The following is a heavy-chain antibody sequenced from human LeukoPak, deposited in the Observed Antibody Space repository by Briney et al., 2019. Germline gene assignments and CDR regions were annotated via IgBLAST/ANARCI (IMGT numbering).Heavy chain of an antibody. V-gene: IGHV4-59*01. CDR1: GGSISSYY. CDR2: IYYSGST. J-gene: IGHJ5*02. D-gene: IGHD1-26*01. CDR3: ARVTSGSYAWFDP. Sequence: PSETLSLTCTVSGGSISSYYWSWIRQPPGKGLEWVGYIYYSGSTNYHPSLKSRVTISVDTSKSQFYLKLSSVTAADTAVYYCARVTSGSYAWFDPWGQGTLVTVSS.